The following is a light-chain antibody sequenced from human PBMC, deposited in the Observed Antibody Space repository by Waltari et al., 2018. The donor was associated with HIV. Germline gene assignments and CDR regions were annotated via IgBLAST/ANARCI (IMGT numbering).Light chain of an antibody. Sequence: QSVLTQPPSASGTPGQRVTISCSGSSSNIGRTYVSWYQQLPGTTPQLLIHRNNQRPSGVPDRFSGSKSGTSASLAISGLRSEDEADYYCAAWDDSLSGWVFGGGTKLTVL. J-gene: IGLJ3*02. CDR1: SSNIGRTY. CDR3: AAWDDSLSGWV. V-gene: IGLV1-47*01. CDR2: RNN.